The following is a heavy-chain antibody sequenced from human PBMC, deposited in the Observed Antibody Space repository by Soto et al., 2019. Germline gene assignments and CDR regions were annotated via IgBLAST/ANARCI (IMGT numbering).Heavy chain of an antibody. J-gene: IGHJ6*02. CDR3: AMYYDFWSGPLRYGMDV. CDR2: INHSGST. V-gene: IGHV4-34*01. Sequence: SWETLSLTCAVYGGSFSGYYWSWIRQPPGKGLEWIGEINHSGSTNYNPSLKSRVTISVDTSKNQFSLKLSSVTAADTAVYYCAMYYDFWSGPLRYGMDVWGQGTTVTVS. D-gene: IGHD3-3*01. CDR1: GGSFSGYY.